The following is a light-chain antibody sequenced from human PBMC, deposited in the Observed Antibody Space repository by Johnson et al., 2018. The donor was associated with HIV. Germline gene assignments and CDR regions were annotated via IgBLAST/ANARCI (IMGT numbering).Light chain of an antibody. CDR1: SSNIGNNY. CDR3: GRWHTSLSTGGV. Sequence: QSVLTQPPSVSAAPGQKVTISCSGSSSNIGNNYVSWYQQLPGTAPKLLIYDNNKRPSGIPDRFSGSKSGTSATLGITGLQTGYEADYYCGRWHTSLSTGGVFGTGTKVTVL. J-gene: IGLJ1*01. CDR2: DNN. V-gene: IGLV1-51*01.